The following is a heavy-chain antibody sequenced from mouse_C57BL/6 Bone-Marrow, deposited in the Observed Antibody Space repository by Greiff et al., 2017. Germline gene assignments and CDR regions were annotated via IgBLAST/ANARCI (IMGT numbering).Heavy chain of an antibody. D-gene: IGHD1-1*01. CDR1: GYTFTSYW. Sequence: QVQLQQPGAELVMPGASVKLSCKASGYTFTSYWMHWVKQRPGQGLEWIGEIDPSDSYTNYNQTFKGKFTLTVDKSYSTAYMQLSSLTSEYSAVYFCARENFNSYGSSPAWFAYWGQGTLVTVSA. J-gene: IGHJ3*01. CDR3: ARENFNSYGSSPAWFAY. CDR2: IDPSDSYT. V-gene: IGHV1-69*01.